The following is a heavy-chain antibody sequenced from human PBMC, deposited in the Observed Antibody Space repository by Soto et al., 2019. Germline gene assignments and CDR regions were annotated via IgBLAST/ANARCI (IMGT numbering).Heavy chain of an antibody. V-gene: IGHV1-46*01. D-gene: IGHD1-26*01. Sequence: GASVKVSCKASGYTFISYYLHWVRQAPGQGLEWMGIINPAGGSTSYAQKFQGRVAMTRDTSTSTVYMELSSLRFDDTAVYYCASSRGRTVPLDYWGQGNLVTVS. CDR3: ASSRGRTVPLDY. J-gene: IGHJ4*02. CDR1: GYTFISYY. CDR2: INPAGGST.